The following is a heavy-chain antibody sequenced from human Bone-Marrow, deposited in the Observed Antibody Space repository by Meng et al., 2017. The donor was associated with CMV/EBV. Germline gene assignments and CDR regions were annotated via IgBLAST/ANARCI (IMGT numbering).Heavy chain of an antibody. Sequence: GESLKISCVASGFRFSSFSMIWVRQVPGKGLEWVSSINISSNFIYYADSVKGRFTVSRDNAKNSLYLQMNSLRAEDTAVYYCARDGTLLDSSGSLTSGYYYYGMDVWGQGTTVTVSS. D-gene: IGHD3-22*01. CDR1: GFRFSSFS. V-gene: IGHV3-21*01. J-gene: IGHJ6*01. CDR3: ARDGTLLDSSGSLTSGYYYYGMDV. CDR2: INISSNFI.